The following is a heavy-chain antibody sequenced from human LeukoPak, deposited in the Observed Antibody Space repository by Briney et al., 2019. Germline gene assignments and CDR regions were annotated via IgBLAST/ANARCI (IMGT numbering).Heavy chain of an antibody. CDR3: AKEQSYYDSSGYYDY. CDR1: GFPFSNYE. Sequence: GGSLRLSCLASGFPFSNYEMHWVRQAPGKALEYVSTISSTGRSTYYAVSVQGRFAISRDNSKQMLFLQMSSLRPEDTAVYYCAKEQSYYDSSGYYDYWGQGTLVTVSS. V-gene: IGHV3-64D*09. D-gene: IGHD3-22*01. CDR2: ISSTGRST. J-gene: IGHJ4*02.